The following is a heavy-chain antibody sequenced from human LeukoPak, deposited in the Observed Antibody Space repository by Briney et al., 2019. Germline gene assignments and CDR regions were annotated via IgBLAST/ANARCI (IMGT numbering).Heavy chain of an antibody. Sequence: GGSLRLSCTASGFTFGDYAMSWVRQAPGKELEWVGFIRSKAYGRTTEYAASVKGRFTILRDDSKSIAYLQMNSLKTEETAVYYCTRDHYYDSSGYYQGEGYYFDYWGQGTLVTVSS. J-gene: IGHJ4*02. CDR1: GFTFGDYA. V-gene: IGHV3-49*04. CDR2: IRSKAYGRTT. CDR3: TRDHYYDSSGYYQGEGYYFDY. D-gene: IGHD3-22*01.